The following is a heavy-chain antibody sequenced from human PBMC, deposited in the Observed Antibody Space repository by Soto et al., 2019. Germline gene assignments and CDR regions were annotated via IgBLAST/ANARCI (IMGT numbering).Heavy chain of an antibody. J-gene: IGHJ4*02. Sequence: QVPLVQSGAEVKKPGASVTVSCKTSGYTPTNYDIGWVRQAPGQGLEWMGWISAYNGNTNSAQKHHGRLTMTTDTSPRTAYMELRSLRADDTAVYYCARALYRSGTYYAFDNWGQGTRVTVSS. V-gene: IGHV1-18*01. CDR2: ISAYNGNT. CDR3: ARALYRSGTYYAFDN. CDR1: GYTPTNYD. D-gene: IGHD1-26*01.